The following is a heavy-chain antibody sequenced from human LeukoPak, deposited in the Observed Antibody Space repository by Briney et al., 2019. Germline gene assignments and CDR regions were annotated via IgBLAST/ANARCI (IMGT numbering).Heavy chain of an antibody. Sequence: ASETLSLTCTVSGGSISSYYWSWIRQPPGKGLEWIGYIYYSGSTNYNPSLKSRVTISVDTSKNQFSLKLSSVTAADTAVYYCARRLGGSYYVWDYWGQGTLVTVSS. CDR2: IYYSGST. CDR1: GGSISSYY. J-gene: IGHJ4*02. D-gene: IGHD1-26*01. CDR3: ARRLGGSYYVWDY. V-gene: IGHV4-59*08.